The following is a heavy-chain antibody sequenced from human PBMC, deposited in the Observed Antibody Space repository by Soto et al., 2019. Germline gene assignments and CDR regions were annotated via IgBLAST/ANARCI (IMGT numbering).Heavy chain of an antibody. Sequence: QVQLVQSGAEVKKPGASVKISCKASGDTFTSYYMHWVRQAPGQGLEWMGIINPSGDTSYAQKFQGRGTMTRDTSTSTVYTELSSLRAEDTAVYYCARVYCSGGGCYGIDYWGQGTLVTVSS. CDR1: GDTFTSYY. CDR2: INPSGDT. CDR3: ARVYCSGGGCYGIDY. D-gene: IGHD2-15*01. J-gene: IGHJ4*02. V-gene: IGHV1-46*01.